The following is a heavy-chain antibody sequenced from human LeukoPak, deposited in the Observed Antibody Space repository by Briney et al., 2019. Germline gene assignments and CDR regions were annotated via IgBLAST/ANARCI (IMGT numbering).Heavy chain of an antibody. D-gene: IGHD3-3*01. CDR3: ARGRWGTTIFHFDY. J-gene: IGHJ4*02. V-gene: IGHV4-34*01. CDR2: INHSGST. CDR1: GGSFSGYY. Sequence: SETLTLTCAVYGGSFSGYYWSWIRQPPGKGLEWIGEINHSGSTNYNPSLKSRVTISVDTSENQFSLKLSSVTAADTAVYYCARGRWGTTIFHFDYWGQGTLVTVSS.